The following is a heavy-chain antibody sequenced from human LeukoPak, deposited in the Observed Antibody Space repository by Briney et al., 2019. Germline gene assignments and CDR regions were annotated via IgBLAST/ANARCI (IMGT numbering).Heavy chain of an antibody. CDR1: GFTFSSYA. J-gene: IGHJ4*02. CDR3: ARDDYGETFDY. D-gene: IGHD4-17*01. V-gene: IGHV3-23*01. CDR2: ISGLGGST. Sequence: GGSLRLSCAASGFTFSSYAMSWVRQAPGKGLEWVSAISGLGGSTYYADSVKGRFTISRDNSKNTLYLQMNSLRAEDTAVYYCARDDYGETFDYWGRGTLVTVSS.